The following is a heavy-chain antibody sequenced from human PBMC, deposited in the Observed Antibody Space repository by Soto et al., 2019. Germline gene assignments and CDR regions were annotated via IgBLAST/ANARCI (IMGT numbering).Heavy chain of an antibody. V-gene: IGHV4-4*07. Sequence: SETLSLTCPVYRCSITNYFWSWVRQPAGKGLEWIGRIYTRGTTNYNPSLKSRVTMSVDTSKNQFSLWLTSVTAADTAVYYCARTVAGNQPARGPRDYWGQGTLVTVSS. CDR3: ARTVAGNQPARGPRDY. CDR2: IYTRGTT. J-gene: IGHJ4*02. CDR1: RCSITNYF. D-gene: IGHD2-15*01.